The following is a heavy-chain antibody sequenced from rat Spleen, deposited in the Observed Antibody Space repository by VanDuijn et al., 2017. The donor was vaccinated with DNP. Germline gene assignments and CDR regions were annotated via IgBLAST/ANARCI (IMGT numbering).Heavy chain of an antibody. D-gene: IGHD1-11*01. J-gene: IGHJ2*01. CDR2: TRNKANGYTT. Sequence: EVQLVESGGGLVQPGRSLKLSCAASGFSFTDFHMNWIRQPAGKAPEWLALTRNKANGYTTDYNPSVKGRFTISRDDTQNMLYLQMNTLRAEDTATYYCARWITTAHLDYWGQGVMVTVSS. CDR1: GFSFTDFH. CDR3: ARWITTAHLDY. V-gene: IGHV7-7*01.